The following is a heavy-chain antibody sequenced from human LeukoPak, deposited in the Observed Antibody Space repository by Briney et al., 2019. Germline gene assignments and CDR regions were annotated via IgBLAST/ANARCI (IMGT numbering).Heavy chain of an antibody. CDR1: GYTFTSYA. CDR3: ARVPTAYSSGWYPFYYYGMDV. J-gene: IGHJ6*02. V-gene: IGHV7-4-1*02. D-gene: IGHD6-19*01. Sequence: GASVKVSCKASGYTFTSYAMNWVRQAPGQGLEWMGWINTNTGNPTYAQGFTGRFVFSLDTSVSTAYLQISSLKAEDTPVYYCARVPTAYSSGWYPFYYYGMDVWGQGTTVTVSS. CDR2: INTNTGNP.